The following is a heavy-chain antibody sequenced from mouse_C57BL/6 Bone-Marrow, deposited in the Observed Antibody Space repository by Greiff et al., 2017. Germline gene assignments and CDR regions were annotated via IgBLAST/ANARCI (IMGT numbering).Heavy chain of an antibody. D-gene: IGHD1-1*01. Sequence: EVKLQESGGGLVQPGGSLSLSCAASGFTFTAYYMSWVRQPPGKALEWLGFIRNKANGYTTEYSASVKGRFTISRDNSQSILYLQMNALRAEDSATYYCASLYYGSSFDYWGQGTTLTVSS. J-gene: IGHJ2*01. CDR2: IRNKANGYTT. CDR3: ASLYYGSSFDY. CDR1: GFTFTAYY. V-gene: IGHV7-3*01.